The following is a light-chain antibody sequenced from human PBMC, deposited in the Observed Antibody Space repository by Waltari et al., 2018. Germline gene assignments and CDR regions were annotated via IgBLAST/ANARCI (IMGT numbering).Light chain of an antibody. CDR1: QSSSHY. J-gene: IGKJ1*01. CDR2: HAS. CDR3: QHYVNLPAT. Sequence: EVVLTQSPGTLSLSPGEGATLSCRASQSSSHYLAWYQQKPGQAPRLLLYHASSRATGIPDRFSGSGSGTDFSLTISRLEPEDFAVYYCQHYVNLPATFGQGTKVEIK. V-gene: IGKV3-20*01.